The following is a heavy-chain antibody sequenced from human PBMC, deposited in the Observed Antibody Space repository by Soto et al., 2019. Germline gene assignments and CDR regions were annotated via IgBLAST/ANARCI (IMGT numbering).Heavy chain of an antibody. J-gene: IGHJ4*02. Sequence: QVQLQESGPGLVKPSETLSLTCTVSGGSMSSYYWSWIRQSPGKGLEWIGYIYYSWSTNYNPSLKSRVAIALDPSKNQLSLMLSSVTAADTAVYYCARGEWLATIKPYFAYWGQGTLVTVSS. CDR1: GGSMSSYY. D-gene: IGHD5-12*01. V-gene: IGHV4-59*01. CDR2: IYYSWST. CDR3: ARGEWLATIKPYFAY.